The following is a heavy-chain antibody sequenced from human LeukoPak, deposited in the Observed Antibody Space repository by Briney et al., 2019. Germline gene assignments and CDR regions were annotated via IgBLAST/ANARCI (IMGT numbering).Heavy chain of an antibody. CDR1: GFTFSSYG. J-gene: IGHJ3*02. D-gene: IGHD3-10*01. Sequence: GGSLRLSCAVSGFTFSSYGMHWVRQAPGKGLEWVAFIRYDGSNKFYADSVKGRFTISRDSFKNTLYLQMNSLRPEDTAVYYCAKEGDYYGSGSYRDGFDIWGQGTRATVSS. CDR3: AKEGDYYGSGSYRDGFDI. V-gene: IGHV3-30*02. CDR2: IRYDGSNK.